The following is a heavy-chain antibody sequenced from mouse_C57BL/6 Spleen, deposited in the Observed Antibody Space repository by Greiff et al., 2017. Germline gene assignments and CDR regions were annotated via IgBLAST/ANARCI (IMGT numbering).Heavy chain of an antibody. CDR3: AREETVYAMDY. D-gene: IGHD4-1*01. V-gene: IGHV5-17*01. CDR1: GFTFSDYG. CDR2: ISSGSSTI. Sequence: EVMLVESGGGLVKPGGSLKLSCAASGFTFSDYGMHWVRQAPAKGLEWVAYISSGSSTIYYADTVKGRFTVSRDKAKNTLFLQMTSLRSEDTAMYYCAREETVYAMDYWGQGTSVTVSS. J-gene: IGHJ4*01.